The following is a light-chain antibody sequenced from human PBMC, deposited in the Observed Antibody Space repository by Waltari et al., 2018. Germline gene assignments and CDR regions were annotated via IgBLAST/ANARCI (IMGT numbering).Light chain of an antibody. CDR3: MQALQIPWT. CDR2: WGS. J-gene: IGKJ1*01. Sequence: DIVMTQTPLSLSVTPGEPASIACRSSQSPLHSNGYNYLDWYLQKPGQSPQLLIYWGSNWASGVPDRFSGSESGTDFTLKISRVEAEDVGVYYCMQALQIPWTFGQGTKVEIK. V-gene: IGKV2-28*01. CDR1: QSPLHSNGYNY.